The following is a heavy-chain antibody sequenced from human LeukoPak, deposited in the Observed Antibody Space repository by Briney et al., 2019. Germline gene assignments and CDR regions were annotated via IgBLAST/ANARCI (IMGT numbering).Heavy chain of an antibody. V-gene: IGHV3-21*01. D-gene: IGHD3-10*01. CDR1: GFTFSSYS. CDR3: ARDSLGSSDAFDI. CDR2: ISSSSSYI. J-gene: IGHJ3*02. Sequence: GGSLRLSCAASGFTFSSYSMNWVRQAPGKGLEWGSSISSSSSYIYYADSVKGRFTISRDNAKNSLYLQMNSLRAEDTAVYYCARDSLGSSDAFDIWGQGTMVTVSS.